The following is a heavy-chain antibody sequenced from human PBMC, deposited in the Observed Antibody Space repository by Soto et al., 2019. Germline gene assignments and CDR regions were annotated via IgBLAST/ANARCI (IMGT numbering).Heavy chain of an antibody. D-gene: IGHD1-26*01. J-gene: IGHJ4*02. CDR3: ASGGTGIVGATTFDY. CDR1: GGSISSGGYS. Sequence: PSETLSLTCAVYGGSISSGGYSWSWIRQPPGKGLEWIGYIYHSGSTYYNPSLKSRVTISVDRSKNQFSLKLSSVTAADTAVYYCASGGTGIVGATTFDYWGQGTLVTVSS. V-gene: IGHV4-30-2*01. CDR2: IYHSGST.